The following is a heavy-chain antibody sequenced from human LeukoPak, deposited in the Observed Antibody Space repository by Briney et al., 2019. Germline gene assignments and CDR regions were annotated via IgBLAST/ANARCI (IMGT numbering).Heavy chain of an antibody. V-gene: IGHV1-18*01. Sequence: ASVKVSCKASGYTFTSYGISWVRRAPGQGVEWMGWISAYNGNTNYAQKLQGRVTMTTDTSTSTAYMELRSLRSDDTAVYYCARDRADDYVDYWGQGTLVTVSS. CDR3: ARDRADDYVDY. J-gene: IGHJ4*02. CDR2: ISAYNGNT. CDR1: GYTFTSYG. D-gene: IGHD4/OR15-4a*01.